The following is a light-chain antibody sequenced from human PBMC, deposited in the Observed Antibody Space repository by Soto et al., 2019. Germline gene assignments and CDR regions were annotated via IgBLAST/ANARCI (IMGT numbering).Light chain of an antibody. J-gene: IGLJ2*01. V-gene: IGLV2-8*01. CDR2: EVI. Sequence: QSVLTQPPSASGSPGQSVTISCTGTRSDIGDSNYDSWYQQHPRKAPKLIISEVINRPSGVPDRFSASKSGNTASLTISGLQADDEADYYCASTAGSSRHVVFGGGTKVTVL. CDR3: ASTAGSSRHVV. CDR1: RSDIGDSNY.